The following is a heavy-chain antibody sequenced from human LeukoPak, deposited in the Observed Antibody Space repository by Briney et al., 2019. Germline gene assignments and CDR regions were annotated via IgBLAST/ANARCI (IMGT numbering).Heavy chain of an antibody. D-gene: IGHD1/OR15-1a*01. CDR3: TRFNNDHFDY. Sequence: GRSLRLSCAGSGFTFGGYGMHWFRQTPGKGLEWVAVIAYDGSRAFYADSVKGRFTISRDNSKNTMSVQMDDLRAEDTAVYYCTRFNNDHFDYWGQGTLVTVSS. V-gene: IGHV3-33*01. CDR1: GFTFGGYG. J-gene: IGHJ4*02. CDR2: IAYDGSRA.